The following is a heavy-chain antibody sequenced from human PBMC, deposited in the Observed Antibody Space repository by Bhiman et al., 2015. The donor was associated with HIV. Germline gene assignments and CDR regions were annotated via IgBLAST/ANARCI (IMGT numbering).Heavy chain of an antibody. J-gene: IGHJ4*02. V-gene: IGHV3-48*03. Sequence: VQLVESGGDVVRPGGSLRLSCAASGFTFSSYEMNWVRQAPGKGLEWISYISTSGSTIYYADSVKGRFTISRDNAKRSLYLQMNSLRAEDTALYNCAKDTHWNYGGGFDYWGQGTLVTVSS. CDR3: AKDTHWNYGGGFDY. CDR2: ISTSGSTI. CDR1: GFTFSSYE. D-gene: IGHD1-7*01.